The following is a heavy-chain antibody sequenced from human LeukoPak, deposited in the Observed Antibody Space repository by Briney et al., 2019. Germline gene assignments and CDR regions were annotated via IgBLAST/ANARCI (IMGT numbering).Heavy chain of an antibody. CDR2: IYYSGST. CDR3: AGWNYDYYYMDV. D-gene: IGHD5-24*01. Sequence: PSETLSLTCTVSGGSISSSSYYWGWIRPPPGKGLEWIGCIYYSGSTYCNPSLKSRVTISVDTSKNQFSLKLSSVTAADTAVYYCAGWNYDYYYMDVWGKGTTVTVSS. V-gene: IGHV4-39*01. J-gene: IGHJ6*03. CDR1: GGSISSSSYY.